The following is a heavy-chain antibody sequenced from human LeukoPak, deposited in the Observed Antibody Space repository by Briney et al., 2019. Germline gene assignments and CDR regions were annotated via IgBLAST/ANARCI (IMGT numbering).Heavy chain of an antibody. CDR3: AKDERSGYPYYFDY. J-gene: IGHJ4*02. Sequence: GGSLRLSCAASGFTFTSYAMTWVRQAPGKGLEWVSGISGSGSSTYYADSVKGRFTISRDNSRNTLYLQMNTLRAEDTAVYYCAKDERSGYPYYFDYWGQGTLVTVSS. D-gene: IGHD3-3*01. V-gene: IGHV3-23*01. CDR2: ISGSGSST. CDR1: GFTFTSYA.